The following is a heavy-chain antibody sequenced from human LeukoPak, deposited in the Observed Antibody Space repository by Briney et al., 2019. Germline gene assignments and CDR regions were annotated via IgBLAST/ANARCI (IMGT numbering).Heavy chain of an antibody. CDR2: IYYSGST. J-gene: IGHJ5*02. CDR3: ARGGPIFGVVIHNWFDP. V-gene: IGHV4-39*01. Sequence: PSETLSLTCTVSGGSISSSSYYWGWIRQPPGKGLEWIGSIYYSGSTYYNPSLKSRVTISVDTSKNQFSLKLSSVTAADTAVYYCARGGPIFGVVIHNWFDPWGQGTLVTVSS. CDR1: GGSISSSSYY. D-gene: IGHD3-3*02.